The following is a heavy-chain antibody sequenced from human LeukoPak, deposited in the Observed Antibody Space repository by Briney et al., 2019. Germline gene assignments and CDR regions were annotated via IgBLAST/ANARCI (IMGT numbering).Heavy chain of an antibody. J-gene: IGHJ4*02. V-gene: IGHV5-51*01. CDR1: GYSFTSYW. Sequence: GESLKISCKGSGYSFTSYWIGWVRQMPGKGLEWMGIIYPGDSDTRYSPSFQGQVTISADKSISTAYLHWSSLKASDTAMYYCARGRPDFWTNFYTYFVDSWGRGTLVTVSS. D-gene: IGHD3/OR15-3a*01. CDR3: ARGRPDFWTNFYTYFVDS. CDR2: IYPGDSDT.